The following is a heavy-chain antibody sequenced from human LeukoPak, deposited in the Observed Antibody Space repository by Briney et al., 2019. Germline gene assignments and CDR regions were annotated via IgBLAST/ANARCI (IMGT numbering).Heavy chain of an antibody. J-gene: IGHJ4*02. D-gene: IGHD5-24*01. Sequence: GGSLRLSCAASGFTFSSYSMNWVRQAPGKGLEWVSSINSSSSYIYYADSVKGRFTISRDNAKNSLYLQMNSLRAEDTAVDYCARDRGRDGSHADYGGQEPLVTVSS. CDR2: INSSSSYI. V-gene: IGHV3-21*01. CDR1: GFTFSSYS. CDR3: ARDRGRDGSHADY.